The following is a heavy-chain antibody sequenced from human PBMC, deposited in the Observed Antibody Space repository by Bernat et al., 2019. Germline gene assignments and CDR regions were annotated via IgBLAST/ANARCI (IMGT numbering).Heavy chain of an antibody. D-gene: IGHD3-22*01. V-gene: IGHV3-30-3*01. Sequence: QVQLVEFGGGVVQPGRSLRLSCAASGFTFSSYAMHWVRQAPGKGLEWVAVISYDGSNKYYADSVKGRFTISRDNSKNTLYLQMNSLRAEDTAVYYCARDHRYYYDSSGYYPTDDYWGQGTLVTVSS. CDR3: ARDHRYYYDSSGYYPTDDY. CDR2: ISYDGSNK. J-gene: IGHJ4*02. CDR1: GFTFSSYA.